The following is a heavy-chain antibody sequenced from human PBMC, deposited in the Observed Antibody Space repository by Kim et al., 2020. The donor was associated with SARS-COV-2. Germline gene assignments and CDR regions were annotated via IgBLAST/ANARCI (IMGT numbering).Heavy chain of an antibody. CDR3: AGAKAVAAFVGWFDP. J-gene: IGHJ5*01. CDR2: ISYDGSNK. CDR1: GFTFSSYA. Sequence: GGSLRLSCAASGFTFSSYAMHWVRQAPGKGLGWVAVISYDGSNKYYADAVKGRFTISRDNSKNTLYLQMNSLRAEETAVYYCAGAKAVAAFVGWFDPWGQGTLVTVSS. V-gene: IGHV3-30-3*01. D-gene: IGHD6-19*01.